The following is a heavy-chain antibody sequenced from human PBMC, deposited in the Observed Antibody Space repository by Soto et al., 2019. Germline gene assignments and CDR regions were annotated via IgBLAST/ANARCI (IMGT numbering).Heavy chain of an antibody. V-gene: IGHV4-30-2*01. J-gene: IGHJ5*02. Sequence: PSETLSLTCAVSGGSISSGGYSWSWIRQPPGKGLEWIGYIYHSGSTYYNPSLKSRVTISVDRSKNQFSLKLSSVTAADTAVYYCAREYMVRGVTNWFDPWGQGTLVTVSS. CDR2: IYHSGST. CDR3: AREYMVRGVTNWFDP. CDR1: GGSISSGGYS. D-gene: IGHD3-10*01.